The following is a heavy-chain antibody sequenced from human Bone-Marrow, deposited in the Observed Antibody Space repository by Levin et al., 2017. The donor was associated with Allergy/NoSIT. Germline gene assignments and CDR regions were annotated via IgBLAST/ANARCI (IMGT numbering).Heavy chain of an antibody. CDR2: IFYTGSS. J-gene: IGHJ5*02. D-gene: IGHD4/OR15-4a*01. V-gene: IGHV4-59*08. CDR1: GGSIGTYY. CDR3: ARAAAYDEYGDERGPPLTWDL. Sequence: SETLSLTCTVSGGSIGTYYWNWVRQSPEKRLEWIGYIFYTGSSNYNPSLRSRVTMSIYTSANQFSLKLTSVTAADTAVYYCARAAAYDEYGDERGPPLTWDLWGQGILVTVSS.